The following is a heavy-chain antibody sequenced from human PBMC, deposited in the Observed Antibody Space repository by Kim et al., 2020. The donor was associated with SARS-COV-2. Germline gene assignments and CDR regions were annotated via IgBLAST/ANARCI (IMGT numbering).Heavy chain of an antibody. CDR1: GYTFVDYG. CDR3: VRESAWGSVKYVFFGY. D-gene: IGHD7-27*01. V-gene: IGHV1-18*04. CDR2: ISAYYGST. J-gene: IGHJ4*02. Sequence: ASVKVSCKASGYTFVDYGISWVRQVPGQGLEWMGWISAYYGSTNYAEGFQGRITLTRDTSTTTAYMELRSLSSDDTAVYYCVRESAWGSVKYVFFGYCGQGTLVTVSS.